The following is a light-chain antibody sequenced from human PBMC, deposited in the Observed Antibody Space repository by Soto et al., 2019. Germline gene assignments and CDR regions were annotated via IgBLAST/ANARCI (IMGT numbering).Light chain of an antibody. CDR1: QGIRND. CDR3: LQDYNYPIT. J-gene: IGKJ5*01. CDR2: AAS. V-gene: IGKV1-6*01. Sequence: IEMTQSPSSLSASVGDRVTITCRASQGIRNDLAWYQQKPGKAPKLLIYAASNLQSGVPSRFSGSASGTDFTLTISSLQPEDFATYYCLQDYNYPITFGQGTRLEIK.